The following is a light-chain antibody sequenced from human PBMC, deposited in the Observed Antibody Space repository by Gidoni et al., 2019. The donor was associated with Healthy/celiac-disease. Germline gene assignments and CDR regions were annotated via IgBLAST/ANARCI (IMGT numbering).Light chain of an antibody. CDR2: WAS. V-gene: IGKV4-1*01. CDR3: QQYSSTPPT. J-gene: IGKJ1*01. CDR1: KSVLYSSNNKNY. Sequence: IVMSQSRDSLAVSLVKRATINCNSSKSVLYSSNNKNYLALYQQKPGQPPKLLIYWASTRESVVPDRFSGSGSGTDFTLTISSLQAEDVAVYYCQQYSSTPPTFGQGTKVEIK.